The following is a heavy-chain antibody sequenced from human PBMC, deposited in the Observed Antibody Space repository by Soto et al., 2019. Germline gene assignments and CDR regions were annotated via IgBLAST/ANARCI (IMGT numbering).Heavy chain of an antibody. Sequence: PGESLKISCKGSGYTFPSYWIGWVRQMPGKGLDWLGIIYPGDSDTIYIPSFQGQVTISVDMSISTAYLQWSSLKASDIAIYYCARHRCSGGSCYSFYYGMDVWGQGTTVTVSS. CDR3: ARHRCSGGSCYSFYYGMDV. CDR2: IYPGDSDT. J-gene: IGHJ6*02. V-gene: IGHV5-51*01. CDR1: GYTFPSYW. D-gene: IGHD2-15*01.